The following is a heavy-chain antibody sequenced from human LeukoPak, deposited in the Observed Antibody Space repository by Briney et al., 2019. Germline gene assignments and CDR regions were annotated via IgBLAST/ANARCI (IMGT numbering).Heavy chain of an antibody. Sequence: ASVKVSCKAPGYTFTSYGISWVRQAPGQGLEWMGWISAYNGNTNYARKLQGRVTMTTDTSTSTAYMELRSLRSDDTAVYYCARDREEITMIRGVSEYWGQGTLVTVSS. J-gene: IGHJ4*02. CDR1: GYTFTSYG. CDR3: ARDREEITMIRGVSEY. D-gene: IGHD3-10*01. V-gene: IGHV1-18*01. CDR2: ISAYNGNT.